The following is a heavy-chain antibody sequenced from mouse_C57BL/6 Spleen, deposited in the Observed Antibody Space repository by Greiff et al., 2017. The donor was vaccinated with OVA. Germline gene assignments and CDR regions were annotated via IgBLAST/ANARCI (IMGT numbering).Heavy chain of an antibody. CDR1: GYTFTSYW. Sequence: VQLQQPGAELVKPGASVKVSCKASGYTFTSYWITWVKQRPGQGLEWIGEIYPGGGSTNYNEKFKSKATLTVDTSSSTAYMQLSRLTSEDYAIDYCSRDRRGAMDYWGQGTSVTVSS. V-gene: IGHV1-55*01. CDR2: IYPGGGST. D-gene: IGHD3-3*01. CDR3: SRDRRGAMDY. J-gene: IGHJ4*01.